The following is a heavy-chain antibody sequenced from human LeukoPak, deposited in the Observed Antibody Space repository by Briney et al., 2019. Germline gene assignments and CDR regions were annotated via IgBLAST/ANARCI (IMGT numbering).Heavy chain of an antibody. Sequence: SETLSLTCTVSGGSISSSSYYWGWIRQPPGRGLEWIGSIYYSGSTYYNPSLKSRVTISVDTSKNQFSLKLSSVTAADTAVYYCARQNIAAAGTNWFDPWGQGTLVTVSS. CDR3: ARQNIAAAGTNWFDP. J-gene: IGHJ5*02. CDR2: IYYSGST. V-gene: IGHV4-39*01. CDR1: GGSISSSSYY. D-gene: IGHD6-13*01.